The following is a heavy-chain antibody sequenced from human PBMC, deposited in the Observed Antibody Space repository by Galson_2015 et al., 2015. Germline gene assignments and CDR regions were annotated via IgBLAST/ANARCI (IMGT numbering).Heavy chain of an antibody. CDR3: AKGGPGAAMDLDV. CDR2: ISYDGSNK. Sequence: SLRLSCAASGFTLSSYGMHWVRQAPGKGLEWVAVISYDGSNKYYADSVKGRFTISRDNSKNTLYLQMNSLRAEDTAVYYCAKGGPGAAMDLDVWGQGTTVTVSS. J-gene: IGHJ6*02. V-gene: IGHV3-30*18. CDR1: GFTLSSYG. D-gene: IGHD5-18*01.